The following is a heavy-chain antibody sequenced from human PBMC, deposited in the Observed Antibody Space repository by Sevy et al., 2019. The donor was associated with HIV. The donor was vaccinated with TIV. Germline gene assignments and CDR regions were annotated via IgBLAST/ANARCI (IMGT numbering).Heavy chain of an antibody. V-gene: IGHV4-38-2*01. CDR2: IYHSGST. J-gene: IGHJ3*02. D-gene: IGHD3-22*01. CDR3: ARAYYEIRPLDAFDI. CDR1: GYSISSGYY. Sequence: SKTLSLTCAVSGYSISSGYYWGWIRQPPGKGLEWIGSIYHSGSTYYNPSLKSRVTISVDTSKNQFSMRLSSVTAADTAVYYCARAYYEIRPLDAFDIWGQGTMVTVSS.